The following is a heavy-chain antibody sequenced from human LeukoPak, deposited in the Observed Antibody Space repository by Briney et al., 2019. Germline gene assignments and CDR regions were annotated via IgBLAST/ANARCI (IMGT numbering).Heavy chain of an antibody. CDR1: GYTFTSYA. J-gene: IGHJ6*02. Sequence: ASVKVSCKASGYTFTSYAMHRVRQAPGQRLEWMGWINAGNGNTKYSQKFQGRVTITRDTSASTAYMELSSLRSEDTAVYYCARGEDDSSGYWIYYYYGMDVWGQGTTVTVSS. D-gene: IGHD3-22*01. V-gene: IGHV1-3*01. CDR2: INAGNGNT. CDR3: ARGEDDSSGYWIYYYYGMDV.